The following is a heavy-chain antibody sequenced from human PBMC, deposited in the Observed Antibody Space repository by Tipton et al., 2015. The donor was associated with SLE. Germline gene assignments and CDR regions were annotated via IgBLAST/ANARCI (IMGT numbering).Heavy chain of an antibody. D-gene: IGHD3-3*01. J-gene: IGHJ5*02. CDR1: GGSFSGYA. CDR3: ASLPTVWSWFDP. Sequence: TLSLTCAVSGGSFSGYAWSWIRQSPGKRLEWIGEISHSGSANYNPSLKSRGTISLDMSKNQFSRRLSSVTAADTAVYYCASLPTVWSWFDPWGQGTLVTVSS. CDR2: ISHSGSA. V-gene: IGHV4-34*01.